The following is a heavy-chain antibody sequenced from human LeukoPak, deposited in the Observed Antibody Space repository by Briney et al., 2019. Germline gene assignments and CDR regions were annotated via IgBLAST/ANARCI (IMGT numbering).Heavy chain of an antibody. CDR2: ISGSGGYT. Sequence: GGSLRLSCAASGFTFSSYAMSWVRQAPGKGLEGVSAISGSGGYTYYADSVKGRFTISRDNSKNTLYLQMNSLRAEDTAVYYCAKGYSSGWFQEFDYWGQGTLVTVSS. CDR1: GFTFSSYA. CDR3: AKGYSSGWFQEFDY. D-gene: IGHD6-19*01. V-gene: IGHV3-23*01. J-gene: IGHJ4*02.